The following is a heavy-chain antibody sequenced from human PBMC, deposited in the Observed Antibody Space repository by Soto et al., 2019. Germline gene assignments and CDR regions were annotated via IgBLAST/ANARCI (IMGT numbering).Heavy chain of an antibody. J-gene: IGHJ4*02. CDR1: GGTFSSYA. D-gene: IGHD2-2*01. Sequence: QVQLVQSGAEVKKPGSSVRVSCKASGGTFSSYAISWVRQAPGQGLEGMGGIIPIFGTANYAQKFQGRVTITADDTTSAAYMELSSLRSDDTAVYYCARASYGCISTSCHLEYWGQGPLVTLSS. V-gene: IGHV1-69*12. CDR3: ARASYGCISTSCHLEY. CDR2: IIPIFGTA.